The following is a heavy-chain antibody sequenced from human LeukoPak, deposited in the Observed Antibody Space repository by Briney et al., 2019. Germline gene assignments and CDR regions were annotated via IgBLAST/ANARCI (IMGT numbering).Heavy chain of an antibody. CDR1: GFTFSNYE. V-gene: IGHV3-21*01. CDR2: ISSSSSYI. Sequence: GGSLRLSCAASGFTFSNYEINWVRQAPGKGLEWVSSISSSSSYIYYADSVKGRFTISRDNAKNSLYLQMNSLRAEDTAVYYCATDSSGYYWNDSDYWGQGTLVTVSS. D-gene: IGHD3-22*01. J-gene: IGHJ4*02. CDR3: ATDSSGYYWNDSDY.